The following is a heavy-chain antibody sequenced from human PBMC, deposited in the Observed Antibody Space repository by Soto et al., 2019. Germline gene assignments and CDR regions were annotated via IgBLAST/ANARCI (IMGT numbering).Heavy chain of an antibody. Sequence: QVQLQESGPGLVKTSGTLSLTCAVFGGSISRSNWWSWVRQPPGKGLEWVGEIYHVGRTNYNPSLKRRVTISGDKSGNQFSLKLRSVTAADTAVYYCARATGPPVREGWCDPWGQGTLVTVSS. CDR2: IYHVGRT. J-gene: IGHJ5*02. CDR3: ARATGPPVREGWCDP. CDR1: GGSISRSNW. V-gene: IGHV4-4*02. D-gene: IGHD1-1*01.